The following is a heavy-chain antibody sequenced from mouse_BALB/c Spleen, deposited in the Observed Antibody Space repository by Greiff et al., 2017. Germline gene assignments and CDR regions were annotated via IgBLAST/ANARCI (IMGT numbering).Heavy chain of an antibody. CDR3: ARDLYYGSSYRGYYAMDY. CDR1: GFTFSDYY. Sequence: EVMLVESGGGLVKPGGSLKLSCAASGFTFSDYYMYWVRQTPEKRLEWVATISDGGSYTYYPDSVKGRFTISRDNAKNNLYLQMSSLKSEDTAMYYCARDLYYGSSYRGYYAMDYWGQGTSVTVSS. V-gene: IGHV5-4*02. D-gene: IGHD1-1*01. J-gene: IGHJ4*01. CDR2: ISDGGSYT.